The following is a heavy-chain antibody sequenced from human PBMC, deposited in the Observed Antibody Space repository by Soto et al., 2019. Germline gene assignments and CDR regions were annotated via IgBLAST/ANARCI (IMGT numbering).Heavy chain of an antibody. CDR2: IYPGDSDT. D-gene: IGHD6-13*01. Sequence: PGESLKISWKGSGYSFTSYLIGWVRQMPGKGLEWMGIIYPGDSDTRYSPSFQGQVTISADKSISTAYLQWSSLKASDTAMYYCARDGPGIAAAGTFALVGSMDVWGQGTTVTVSS. J-gene: IGHJ6*02. CDR3: ARDGPGIAAAGTFALVGSMDV. CDR1: GYSFTSYL. V-gene: IGHV5-51*01.